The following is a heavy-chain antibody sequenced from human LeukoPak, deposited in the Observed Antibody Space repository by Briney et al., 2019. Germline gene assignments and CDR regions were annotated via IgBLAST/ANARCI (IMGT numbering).Heavy chain of an antibody. J-gene: IGHJ4*02. CDR1: GFTFDDYA. V-gene: IGHV3-9*01. D-gene: IGHD3-22*01. Sequence: PGGSLRFSCAASGFTFDDYATYWVRQAPGKGLEWVSGISWNGGSLVYADSVKGRFTISRDNAKNSLYLQMNSLRAEDTALYYCAKGTRGIVVLTLFDYWGQGTLVTVSS. CDR3: AKGTRGIVVLTLFDY. CDR2: ISWNGGSL.